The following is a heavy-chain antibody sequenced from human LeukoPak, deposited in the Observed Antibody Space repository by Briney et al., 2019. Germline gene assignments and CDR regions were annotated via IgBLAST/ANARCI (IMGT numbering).Heavy chain of an antibody. J-gene: IGHJ1*01. V-gene: IGHV3-7*03. D-gene: IGHD6-19*01. CDR3: AKGGPVAADPRYFQH. CDR2: IKEDGSGK. Sequence: PGGSLRLSCAASGFSFSDFWMNWVRQAPGKGLEWLANIKEDGSGKHYVDSVEGRFTISRDNSKNTLYLQMNSLRAEDTAVYYCAKGGPVAADPRYFQHWGQGTLVTVSS. CDR1: GFSFSDFW.